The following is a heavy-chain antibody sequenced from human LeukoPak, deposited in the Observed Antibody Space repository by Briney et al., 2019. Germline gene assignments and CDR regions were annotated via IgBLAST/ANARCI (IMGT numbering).Heavy chain of an antibody. D-gene: IGHD2-15*01. J-gene: IGHJ5*02. V-gene: IGHV4-59*01. CDR1: GGSISSYY. CDR3: ARGPCSGGSCYSGWFDP. Sequence: SETPSLTCTVSGGSISSYYWSWIRQPPGKGLEWIGYIYYSGSTNYNPSLKSRVTISVDTSKNQFSLKLSSVTAADTAVYYCARGPCSGGSCYSGWFDPWGQGTLVTVSS. CDR2: IYYSGST.